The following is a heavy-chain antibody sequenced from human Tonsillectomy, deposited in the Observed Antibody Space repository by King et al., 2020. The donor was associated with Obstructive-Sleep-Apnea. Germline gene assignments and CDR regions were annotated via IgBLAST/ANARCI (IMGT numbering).Heavy chain of an antibody. CDR3: AREGGMAAITDYYYGMDV. Sequence: VQLVESGGGVVQPGRSLRLSCAASGFTFSDYALHWVRQAPGKGLEWVAILSYDGSNEYYADSVKGRFTISRDISKNTLFLQMNRLRAEDTAVYCCAREGGMAAITDYYYGMDVWGQGTTVTVSS. CDR1: GFTFSDYA. CDR2: LSYDGSNE. D-gene: IGHD5-24*01. J-gene: IGHJ6*02. V-gene: IGHV3-30*04.